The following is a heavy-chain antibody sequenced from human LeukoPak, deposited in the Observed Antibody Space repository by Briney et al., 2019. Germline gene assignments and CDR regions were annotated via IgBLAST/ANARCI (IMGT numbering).Heavy chain of an antibody. J-gene: IGHJ4*02. CDR3: ARGGVGAPGTFDY. D-gene: IGHD1-26*01. V-gene: IGHV1-69*05. CDR2: IIPIFGTA. Sequence: VASVTVSCKASGGTFSSYAISWVRQAPGQGLEWMGGIIPIFGTANYAQKFQGRVTMTRDTSTSTVYMELSSLRSEDTAVYYCARGGVGAPGTFDYWGQGTLVTVSS. CDR1: GGTFSSYA.